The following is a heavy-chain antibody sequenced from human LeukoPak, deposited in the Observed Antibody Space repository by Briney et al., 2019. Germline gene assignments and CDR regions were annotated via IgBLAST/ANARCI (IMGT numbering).Heavy chain of an antibody. Sequence: GGSLRLSCAASRFTFSNYAMSWVRQAPGKGLEWVSTISGSGGSTYYADSVKGRSTISRDNSKNTLHLQMNSLRAEDTAVYYCAKSAYYDSSGFYREYYFDYWGQGTLVTVSS. CDR1: RFTFSNYA. D-gene: IGHD3-22*01. J-gene: IGHJ4*02. CDR2: ISGSGGST. V-gene: IGHV3-23*01. CDR3: AKSAYYDSSGFYREYYFDY.